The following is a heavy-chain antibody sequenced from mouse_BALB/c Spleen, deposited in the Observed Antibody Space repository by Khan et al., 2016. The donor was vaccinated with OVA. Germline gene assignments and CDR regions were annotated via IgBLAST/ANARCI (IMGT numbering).Heavy chain of an antibody. CDR1: GFTFSSFG. Sequence: EVELVESGGGLVQPGGSRKLSCAASGFTFSSFGMHWVRQAPEKGLEWVAYISSDSSTIYYADTVKGRFTISRDNPKNTLFLQMTSLRSDDTAMYYCTRSFYYGYYFDYWGQGTTLTVCS. CDR3: TRSFYYGYYFDY. CDR2: ISSDSSTI. D-gene: IGHD1-1*01. J-gene: IGHJ2*01. V-gene: IGHV5-17*02.